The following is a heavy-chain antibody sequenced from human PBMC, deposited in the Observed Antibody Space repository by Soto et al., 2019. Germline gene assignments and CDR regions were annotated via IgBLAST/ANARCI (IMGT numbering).Heavy chain of an antibody. CDR2: LYFGGNI. Sequence: QLQLQESGPRLVKPSATLSLNCTVSGDSISSSDYYCGWVLQPTGKGLAWIGSLYFGGNIFYSPTFESRVSISVATYKNPFSLKLDSATAADTAVYFCARHVPTSVRQGVGNRSLHFAYWGQGALSTVSA. CDR1: GDSISSSDYY. CDR3: ARHVPTSVRQGVGNRSLHFAY. V-gene: IGHV4-39*01. J-gene: IGHJ4*02. D-gene: IGHD1-26*01.